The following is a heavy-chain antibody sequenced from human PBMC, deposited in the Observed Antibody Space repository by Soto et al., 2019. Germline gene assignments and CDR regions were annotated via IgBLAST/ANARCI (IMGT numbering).Heavy chain of an antibody. CDR2: IIPMFGIA. CDR1: GDTFNRYT. D-gene: IGHD2-2*01. V-gene: IGHV1-69*08. J-gene: IGHJ6*02. CDR3: ERDSGRSDVIPAALSAMAV. Sequence: QVQLVQSGAEVKKPGSSVKVSCKGSGDTFNRYTVTWVRQAPGQGLEWMGRIIPMFGIASYAQNFQGRVTITADKSTNTPYLELSSLRSEATAVDYCERDSGRSDVIPAALSAMAVWGQGTSVNVSS.